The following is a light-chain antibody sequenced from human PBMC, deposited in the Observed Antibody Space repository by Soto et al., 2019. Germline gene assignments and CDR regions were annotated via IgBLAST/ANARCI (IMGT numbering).Light chain of an antibody. CDR2: GAS. V-gene: IGKV3-20*01. Sequence: KQSLATLSLNEGGRATLFCRASEIINSGYLAWYQQKPGRAPRLLIYGASKRVTGIPDRFSGSESGTDFTLTINSLEPEDSAVYYCQQYGSSPPFGEGSKVDIK. J-gene: IGKJ4*01. CDR1: EIINSGY. CDR3: QQYGSSPP.